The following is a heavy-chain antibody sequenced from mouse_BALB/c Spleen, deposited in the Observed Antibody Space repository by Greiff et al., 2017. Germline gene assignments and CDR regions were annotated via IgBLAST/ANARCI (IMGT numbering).Heavy chain of an antibody. CDR2: ISDGGSYT. J-gene: IGHJ4*01. CDR1: GFTFSDYC. V-gene: IGHV5-4*02. Sequence: EVQLVESGGGLVKPGGSLKLSCAASGFTFSDYCMHWVRQTPEKRLEWVATISDGGSYTYYPDSVKGRFTISRDNAKNNLYLQMSSLKSEDTAMYYCARGPGDYAMDYWGQGTSVTVSS. CDR3: ARGPGDYAMDY.